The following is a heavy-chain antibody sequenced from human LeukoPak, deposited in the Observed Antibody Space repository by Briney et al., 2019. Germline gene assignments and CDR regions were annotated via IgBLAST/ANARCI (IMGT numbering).Heavy chain of an antibody. CDR2: IIPIFGTA. D-gene: IGHD3-10*01. J-gene: IGHJ3*02. CDR1: GYTFTGYY. V-gene: IGHV1-69*06. CDR3: AREGDQYGSGTHAFDI. Sequence: ASVKVSCKASGYTFTGYYIHWVRQAPGQGLEWMGGIIPIFGTANYAQKFQGRVTITADKSTSTAYMELSSLRSEDTAVYYCAREGDQYGSGTHAFDIWGQGTMVTVSS.